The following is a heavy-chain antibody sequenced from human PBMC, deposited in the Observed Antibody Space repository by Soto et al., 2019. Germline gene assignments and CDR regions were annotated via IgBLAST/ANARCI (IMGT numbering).Heavy chain of an antibody. CDR2: ISWNGAAT. J-gene: IGHJ4*02. V-gene: IGHV3-9*01. Sequence: EAQLVESGGGLVQPGRSLRLSCVASGFTFADYAIHWVRQAPGKGLEWVSGISWNGAATGYADSVKGRFTISRDNAKNALYLHMSSLRTEDTAIYYCANLPLYGSGFDCWGQGTLVTVSS. D-gene: IGHD3-10*01. CDR3: ANLPLYGSGFDC. CDR1: GFTFADYA.